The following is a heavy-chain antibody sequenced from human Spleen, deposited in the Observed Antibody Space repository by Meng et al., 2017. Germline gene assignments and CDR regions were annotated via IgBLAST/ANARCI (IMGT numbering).Heavy chain of an antibody. CDR3: ASHCTSTSCYYYYGMDV. J-gene: IGHJ6*02. CDR1: GVSISSSSYW. D-gene: IGHD2-2*01. Sequence: SETLSLTCTVSGVSISSSSYWWVWIRQPPGKGLEWIGNIYYSGSANYNPSLRSRATISVDTSKNQFSLKVSSVTAADTAVYYCASHCTSTSCYYYYGMDVWGQGTTVTVSS. V-gene: IGHV4-39*07. CDR2: IYYSGSA.